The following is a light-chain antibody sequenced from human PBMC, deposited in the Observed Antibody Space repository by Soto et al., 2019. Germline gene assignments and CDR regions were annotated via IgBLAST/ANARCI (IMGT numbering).Light chain of an antibody. Sequence: QSVLTQSPSASGTPGQRVAISCSGSTSNIGSNTVNWYQHIPGTAPKLLIYNDDQRPSGVPDRFSGSTSGTSASLAISGLQSRDEAHYYCATWDDSLTAVVFGGGTKLTVL. CDR1: TSNIGSNT. CDR2: NDD. CDR3: ATWDDSLTAVV. J-gene: IGLJ2*01. V-gene: IGLV1-44*01.